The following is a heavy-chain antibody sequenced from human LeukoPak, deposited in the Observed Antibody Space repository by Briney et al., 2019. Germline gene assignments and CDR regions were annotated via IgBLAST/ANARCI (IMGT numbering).Heavy chain of an antibody. J-gene: IGHJ4*02. CDR3: AKCSGYYSGPFDY. D-gene: IGHD3-22*01. CDR2: IWYDGSNK. Sequence: GGSLRLSCAASGFTFSNYGMHWVRQAPGKGLEWVAVIWYDGSNKYYADSVKGRFTISRDNSKNTLYLQMNSLRAEDTAVYYCAKCSGYYSGPFDYWGQGTLVTVSS. V-gene: IGHV3-33*06. CDR1: GFTFSNYG.